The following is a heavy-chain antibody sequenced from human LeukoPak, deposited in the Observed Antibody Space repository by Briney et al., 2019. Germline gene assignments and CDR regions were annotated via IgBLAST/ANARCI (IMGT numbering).Heavy chain of an antibody. CDR2: ISYDGSNK. CDR3: AKGLYSSSWYGIDY. J-gene: IGHJ4*02. V-gene: IGHV3-30*18. Sequence: GRSLRLSCAASGFIFSSYGMHWVRQAPGKGLEWVAVISYDGSNKYYADSVKGRFTISRDNSKNTLYLQMNSLRAEDTAVYYCAKGLYSSSWYGIDYWGQGTLVTVSS. D-gene: IGHD6-13*01. CDR1: GFIFSSYG.